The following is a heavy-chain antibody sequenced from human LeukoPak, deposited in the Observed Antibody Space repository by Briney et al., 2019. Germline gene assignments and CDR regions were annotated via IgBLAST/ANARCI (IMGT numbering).Heavy chain of an antibody. J-gene: IGHJ3*02. Sequence: PSETLSLTCTVSGASIRSNYWNWIRQPPGKELEWIGNIYYSGSTNYNPSLKSRVTISVDTAKNQFSLRLSSMTAADTAVYYCAREITVITHDAFDIWGQGTVVTVSS. CDR1: GASIRSNY. D-gene: IGHD4-23*01. CDR3: AREITVITHDAFDI. V-gene: IGHV4-59*08. CDR2: IYYSGST.